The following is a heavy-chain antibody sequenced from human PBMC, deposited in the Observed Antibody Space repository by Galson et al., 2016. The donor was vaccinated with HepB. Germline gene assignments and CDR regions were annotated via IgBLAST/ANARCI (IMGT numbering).Heavy chain of an antibody. CDR1: GFTFGDYY. CDR3: ASSRYYDSRGYGLDAFDT. D-gene: IGHD3-22*01. J-gene: IGHJ3*02. CDR2: ISSSSSHK. V-gene: IGHV3-11*06. Sequence: SLRLSCAASGFTFGDYYMSWIRQAPGKGLEWVSYISSSSSHKNYADSVRGRFTISRDNAKNSLYLQMNSLRAEDTAVYYCASSRYYDSRGYGLDAFDTWGQGTMVTVSS.